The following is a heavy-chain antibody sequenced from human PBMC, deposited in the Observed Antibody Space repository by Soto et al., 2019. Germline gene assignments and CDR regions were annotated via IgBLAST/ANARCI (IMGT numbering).Heavy chain of an antibody. Sequence: EVQLVESGGVLVQPGRSLRLSCAASGFTFDDYAMHWVRQAPGKGPEWVSGITWNSGSRGYAESVKGRFTISRDNAKNSLYLQMNSLRTEDTALYYCAKSKRELEILKTTVSTIWGPFHIWGQGTMVTVSS. J-gene: IGHJ3*02. D-gene: IGHD4-17*01. CDR3: AKSKRELEILKTTVSTIWGPFHI. V-gene: IGHV3-9*01. CDR2: ITWNSGSR. CDR1: GFTFDDYA.